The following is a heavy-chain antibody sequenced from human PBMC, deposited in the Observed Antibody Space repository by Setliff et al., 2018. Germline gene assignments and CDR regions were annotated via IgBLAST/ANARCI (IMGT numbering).Heavy chain of an antibody. CDR3: ARDRQYCSSPTCYSSYFYYYGMDV. V-gene: IGHV4-34*01. D-gene: IGHD2-2*02. CDR2: INHSGST. Sequence: SETLSLTCAVYGGSFSGYYWSWIRQPPGKGLEWIGEINHSGSTNCNPSLKSRVTISVDTSKNQFSLKLSSVTAADTAVYYCARDRQYCSSPTCYSSYFYYYGMDVWGKGTTVTSPQ. J-gene: IGHJ6*04. CDR1: GGSFSGYY.